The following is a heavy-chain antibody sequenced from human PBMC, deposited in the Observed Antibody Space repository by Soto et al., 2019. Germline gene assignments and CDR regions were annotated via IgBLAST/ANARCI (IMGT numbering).Heavy chain of an antibody. CDR1: GFSFSSYG. D-gene: IGHD2-21*01. Sequence: QVQLVESGGGVVQPGRSLRLSCAASGFSFSSYGMHWVRQAPGKGLEWVAVVSKDGGTKFYKDSVMGRFTISRDNSKNELYLQMSSLRPEDTAVYYCAQLCGDPGMPPDYWGQGTLVTVSS. CDR2: VSKDGGTK. J-gene: IGHJ4*02. CDR3: AQLCGDPGMPPDY. V-gene: IGHV3-30*18.